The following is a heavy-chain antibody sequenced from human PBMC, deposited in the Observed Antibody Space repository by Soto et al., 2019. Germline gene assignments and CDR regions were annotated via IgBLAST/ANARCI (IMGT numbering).Heavy chain of an antibody. CDR3: SRIRQGAATRWFFDY. Sequence: GGSLRLSCATSGFAFGDYALTWVRQAPGRGLEWVAFIRAKPAGGTAEYAASVKGRFTLSRDGSESIAYLQMNSLKMEDTGMYYCSRIRQGAATRWFFDYWGQGTPVTVSS. J-gene: IGHJ4*02. CDR1: GFAFGDYA. V-gene: IGHV3-49*04. D-gene: IGHD1-26*01. CDR2: IRAKPAGGTA.